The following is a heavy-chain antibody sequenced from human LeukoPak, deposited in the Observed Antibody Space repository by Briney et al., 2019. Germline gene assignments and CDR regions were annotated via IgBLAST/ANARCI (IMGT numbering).Heavy chain of an antibody. J-gene: IGHJ4*02. D-gene: IGHD2-15*01. CDR2: ISYDGSNK. V-gene: IGHV3-30-3*01. CDR3: AREPRYCSGGSCPGYYFDY. CDR1: GFTFSSYA. Sequence: LPGGSLRLSCAASGFTFSSYAMHWVRQAPGKGLEWVAVISYDGSNKYYADSVKGRFTISRDNSKNTLYLQMNSLRVEDMAVYYCAREPRYCSGGSCPGYYFDYWGQGTLVTVSS.